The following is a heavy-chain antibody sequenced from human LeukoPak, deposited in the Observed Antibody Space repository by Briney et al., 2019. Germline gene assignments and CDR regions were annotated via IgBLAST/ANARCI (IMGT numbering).Heavy chain of an antibody. V-gene: IGHV3-48*03. D-gene: IGHD6-19*01. J-gene: IGHJ4*02. CDR2: ISSSGTTT. Sequence: GGSPRLSCAASGLTFRNYEMNWVRQAPGKGLEWVSYISSSGTTTYYADSVKGRFTISRDNARNSLYLQMNTLRAEVTAVYYCARVGSGWGLDYWGQGTLVTVSS. CDR3: ARVGSGWGLDY. CDR1: GLTFRNYE.